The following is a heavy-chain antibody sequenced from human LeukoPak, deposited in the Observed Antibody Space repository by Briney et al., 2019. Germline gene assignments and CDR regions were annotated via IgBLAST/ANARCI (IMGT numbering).Heavy chain of an antibody. CDR1: GFTFDDYA. J-gene: IGHJ4*02. Sequence: GGSLRLSCAASGFTFDDYAMHWVRQAPGKGLEWDSGISWNSGSIGYADSVKGRFTISRDNAKNSLYLQMNSLRAEDTALYYCAKDISSISWYYFDYWGQGTLVTVSS. D-gene: IGHD6-13*01. CDR3: AKDISSISWYYFDY. CDR2: ISWNSGSI. V-gene: IGHV3-9*01.